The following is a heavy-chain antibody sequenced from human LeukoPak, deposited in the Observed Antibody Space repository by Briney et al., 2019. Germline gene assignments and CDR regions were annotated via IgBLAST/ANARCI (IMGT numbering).Heavy chain of an antibody. CDR2: LRLDGNTK. D-gene: IGHD5-24*01. CDR3: AKDLDGYGSFDI. Sequence: GGSLRLSCAASASGFILSNYAMHWVRQAPGKVLEWVAHLRLDGNTKWYADSVQGRFTMSRDKSKNTLYLQMNSLRTEDTAVYYCAKDLDGYGSFDIWGLGTMVTVSS. J-gene: IGHJ3*02. V-gene: IGHV3-30*02. CDR1: GFILSNYA.